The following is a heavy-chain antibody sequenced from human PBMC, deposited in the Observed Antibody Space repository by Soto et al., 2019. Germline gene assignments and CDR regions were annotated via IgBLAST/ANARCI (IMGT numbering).Heavy chain of an antibody. CDR3: AREEIAAAYNWFDP. J-gene: IGHJ5*02. CDR1: GDSVSINIAT. CDR2: TYYRSKWYN. V-gene: IGHV6-1*01. Sequence: PSQTLSLTCAISGDSVSINIATWNWIRQSPSRGLEWLGRTYYRSKWYNDYAVSVKSRITINPDTSKNQFSLQLNSVTPEDTAVYYCAREEIAAAYNWFDPWGQGTLVTVSS. D-gene: IGHD6-25*01.